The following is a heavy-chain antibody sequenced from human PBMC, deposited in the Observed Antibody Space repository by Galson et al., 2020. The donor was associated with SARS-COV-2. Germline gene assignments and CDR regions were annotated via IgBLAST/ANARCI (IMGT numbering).Heavy chain of an antibody. V-gene: IGHV3-30-3*01. D-gene: IGHD2-2*01. CDR2: ISYDGSNK. Sequence: TGGSLRLSCAASGFTFSSYAMHWVRQAPGKGLEWVAVISYDGSNKYYADSVKGRFTISRDNSKNTLYLQMNSLRAEDTAVYYCARDQEVPAATDYYYYYCMDVWGQGTTVTVSS. CDR1: GFTFSSYA. CDR3: ARDQEVPAATDYYYYYCMDV. J-gene: IGHJ6*02.